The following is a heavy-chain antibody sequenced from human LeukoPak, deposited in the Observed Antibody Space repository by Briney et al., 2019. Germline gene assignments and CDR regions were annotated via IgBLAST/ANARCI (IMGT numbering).Heavy chain of an antibody. D-gene: IGHD5/OR15-5a*01. CDR3: ARSTITPFNWFDP. CDR1: GGSITSGGFY. V-gene: IGHV4-31*03. Sequence: SDTLSLTCTVSGGSITSGGFYWSWLPQHPGKGLERMGYIYYSGSTYYNPSIKRRVTISVDTSKNELSLKLSSVTAADTAVYYCARSTITPFNWFDPWGQGTLVTVSS. CDR2: IYYSGST. J-gene: IGHJ5*02.